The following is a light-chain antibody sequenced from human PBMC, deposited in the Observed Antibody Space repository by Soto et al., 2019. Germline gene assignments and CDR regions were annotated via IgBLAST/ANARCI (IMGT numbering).Light chain of an antibody. V-gene: IGLV2-14*03. Sequence: QSVLTQPAPASGSPGQSITISWTGTNSVVGSYNHVSWYQHHQGKAPKLMIFDVSNRPSGVSNRFSGSKSGNTASLTISGLQAEDEADYYCLSYTTSTTYVFGTGTKVTVL. CDR1: NSVVGSYNH. CDR3: LSYTTSTTYV. J-gene: IGLJ1*01. CDR2: DVS.